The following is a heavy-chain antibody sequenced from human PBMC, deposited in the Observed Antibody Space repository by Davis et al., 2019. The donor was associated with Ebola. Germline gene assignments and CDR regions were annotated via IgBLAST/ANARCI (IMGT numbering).Heavy chain of an antibody. D-gene: IGHD3-22*01. Sequence: ASVKVSCKASGYTFTGYYMHWVRQAPGQGLEWMGWINPNSGGTNYAQKFQGRVTMTRDTSISTAYMELSRLRSDDTAVYYCARDRGYDKGAFDIWGQGTMVTVSS. CDR2: INPNSGGT. J-gene: IGHJ3*02. V-gene: IGHV1-2*02. CDR3: ARDRGYDKGAFDI. CDR1: GYTFTGYY.